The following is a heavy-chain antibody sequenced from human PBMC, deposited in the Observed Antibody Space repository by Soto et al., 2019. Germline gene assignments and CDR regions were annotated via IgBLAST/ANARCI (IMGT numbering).Heavy chain of an antibody. J-gene: IGHJ3*02. V-gene: IGHV4-30-4*01. CDR1: GGSISSGDYY. Sequence: SETLSLTCTVSGGSISSGDYYWSWIRRPPGKGLEWIGYIYYSGSTYYNPSLKSRVTISVDTSKNQFSLKLSSVTAADTAVYYCARAIIVVVTPDAFDIWGQGTMVTVSS. D-gene: IGHD3-22*01. CDR3: ARAIIVVVTPDAFDI. CDR2: IYYSGST.